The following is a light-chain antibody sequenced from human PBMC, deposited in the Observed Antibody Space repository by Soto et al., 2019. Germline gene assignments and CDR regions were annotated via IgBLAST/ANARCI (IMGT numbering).Light chain of an antibody. V-gene: IGKV4-1*01. Sequence: DIVMTQSPDSLAVSLGERATINCKSSQSVLSSSNNKNYLAGYQQRPGQPPKLLIYWASTRESGVPDRFSGSGSGTDFTLTITSLQAEDVAVYYCQQYESTPPTFGQGTKLEIK. J-gene: IGKJ2*01. CDR2: WAS. CDR1: QSVLSSSNNKNY. CDR3: QQYESTPPT.